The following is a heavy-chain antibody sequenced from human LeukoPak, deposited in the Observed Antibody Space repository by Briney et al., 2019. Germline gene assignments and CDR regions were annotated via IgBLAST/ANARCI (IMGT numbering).Heavy chain of an antibody. J-gene: IGHJ4*02. D-gene: IGHD6-19*01. CDR3: AREAFYSSGWYSLFGH. V-gene: IGHV3-23*01. CDR2: IGGTDGYT. CDR1: GFTFSAYA. Sequence: GGSLRLSCTASGFTFSAYAMSWVRQGPGTGPECVSAIGGTDGYTYYTDSVQGRFTISRDNSKNTLYLQMNSLRAEDTAIYYCAREAFYSSGWYSLFGHWGQGTLVTVSS.